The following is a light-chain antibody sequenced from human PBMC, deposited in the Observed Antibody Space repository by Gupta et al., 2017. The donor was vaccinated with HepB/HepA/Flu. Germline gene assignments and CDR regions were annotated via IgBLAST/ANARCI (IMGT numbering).Light chain of an antibody. V-gene: IGKV3-20*01. CDR2: GAS. Sequence: VLTHPQGTLSLSPAERATLSCRASKSVRSIYFPWYRQKTGQAPRILIYGASSRATGIPERFSGSGSGTDFTLIISRLEPEDSSVYYCQQYDTSPPRFTFGHGTKVDVK. CDR3: QQYDTSPPRFT. J-gene: IGKJ3*01. CDR1: KSVRSIY.